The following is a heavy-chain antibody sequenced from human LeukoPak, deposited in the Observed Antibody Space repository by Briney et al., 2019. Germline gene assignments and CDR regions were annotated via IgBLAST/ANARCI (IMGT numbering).Heavy chain of an antibody. V-gene: IGHV4-59*01. CDR2: IYYSGST. Sequence: SETLSLTCTVSGGSISSYYWSWIRQPPGKGLEWIGYIYYSGSTNYNPSLKRRGTISVDTSKNQFSLKLSSVTAADTAVYYCARGRGAAASWFDPWGQGALVTVSS. CDR1: GGSISSYY. D-gene: IGHD6-13*01. J-gene: IGHJ5*02. CDR3: ARGRGAAASWFDP.